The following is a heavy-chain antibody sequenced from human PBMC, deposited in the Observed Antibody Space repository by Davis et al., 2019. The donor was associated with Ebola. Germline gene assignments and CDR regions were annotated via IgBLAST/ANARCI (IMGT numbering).Heavy chain of an antibody. D-gene: IGHD3-22*01. V-gene: IGHV1-46*01. Sequence: ASVKASCKASGYRFTGYYMHWVRQAPGQGLEWMGIINPITGGTSYAQNFQVRVNMTRDTSTSTVYMELSSLRSEDTAVYYCARGGGRYYDSSGYVFDIWGQGTMVKVSS. CDR1: GYRFTGYY. CDR2: INPITGGT. CDR3: ARGGGRYYDSSGYVFDI. J-gene: IGHJ3*02.